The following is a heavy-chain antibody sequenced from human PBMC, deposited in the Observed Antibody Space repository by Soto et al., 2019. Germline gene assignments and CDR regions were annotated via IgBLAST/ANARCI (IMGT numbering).Heavy chain of an antibody. CDR2: IQSGGTT. CDR3: TRDDVHFNGDRYYGVPMDV. J-gene: IGHJ6*04. CDR1: GFSVSSKY. V-gene: IGHV3-66*01. Sequence: EVQLVESGGDLVQPGGSLRLSCAASGFSVSSKYMSWVRQAPGKGLEWVSLIQSGGTTYYAGSVKGRFTISRDYSENTLFLQMNSLRVEDTAVYYCTRDDVHFNGDRYYGVPMDVWDKGTTVTVSA. D-gene: IGHD2-8*01.